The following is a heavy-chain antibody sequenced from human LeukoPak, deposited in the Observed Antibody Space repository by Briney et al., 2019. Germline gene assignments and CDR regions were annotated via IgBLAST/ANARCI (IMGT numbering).Heavy chain of an antibody. CDR1: GVSIYDYY. CDR2: IFYTGST. CDR3: ARPPLAGNDG. D-gene: IGHD1-14*01. V-gene: IGHV4-59*01. J-gene: IGHJ3*01. Sequence: SETLSLTCTVSGVSIYDYYWSWIRQPPGKGLEWIGYIFYTGSTNYNPSLKGRVTTSMDTSKNQFSLKLTSVTAADTAVYYCARPPLAGNDGWGQGTMVIVSS.